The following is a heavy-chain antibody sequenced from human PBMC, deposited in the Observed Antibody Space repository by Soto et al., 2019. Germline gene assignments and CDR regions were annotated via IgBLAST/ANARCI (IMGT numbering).Heavy chain of an antibody. J-gene: IGHJ3*02. CDR2: IKSKTDGGTT. D-gene: IGHD3-22*01. CDR1: GFTFSNAW. V-gene: IGHV3-15*07. Sequence: PGGSLRLSCAASGFTFSNAWMNWVRQAPGKGLEWVGRIKSKTDGGTTDYAAPVKGRFTISRDDSKNTLYLQMNSLKTEDTAVYYCTTDPYDSSGYYYGRGAFDIWGQGPMVTVSS. CDR3: TTDPYDSSGYYYGRGAFDI.